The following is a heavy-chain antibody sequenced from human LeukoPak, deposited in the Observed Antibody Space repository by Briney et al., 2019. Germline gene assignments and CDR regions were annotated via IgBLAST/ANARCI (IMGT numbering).Heavy chain of an antibody. V-gene: IGHV4-59*12. CDR2: IYYSGST. D-gene: IGHD6-13*01. CDR3: ASPGHIAAAGTGYFQH. J-gene: IGHJ1*01. CDR1: GGSISSYY. Sequence: SETLSLTCTVSGGSISSYYWSWIRQPPGKGLEWIGYIYYSGSTNYNPSLKSRVTISVDTSKNQFSLKLSSVTAADTAVYYCASPGHIAAAGTGYFQHWGQGTLVTVSS.